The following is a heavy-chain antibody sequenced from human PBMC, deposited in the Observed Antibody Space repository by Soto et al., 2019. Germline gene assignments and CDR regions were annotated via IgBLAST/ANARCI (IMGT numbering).Heavy chain of an antibody. J-gene: IGHJ5*02. CDR2: IIPIFGTA. D-gene: IGHD6-6*01. V-gene: IGHV1-69*13. CDR3: ARGPNSSPSKLGWFDP. CDR1: RGTFSSYA. Sequence: SVKVSCKASRGTFSSYALRWVRQAPGQGLEWMGGIIPIFGTANYAQKFQGRVTITADESTSTAYMELSSLRFEDTAVYYCARGPNSSPSKLGWFDPWGQGTLVTVSS.